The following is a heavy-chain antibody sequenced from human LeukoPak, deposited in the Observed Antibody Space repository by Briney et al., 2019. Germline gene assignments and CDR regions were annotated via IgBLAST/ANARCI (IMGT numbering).Heavy chain of an antibody. V-gene: IGHV4-59*01. Sequence: SETLSLTCTVSGGSISSYYWSWIRQPPGKGLEWIGYIYYSGSTNYNPSLKSRVTISVDTSKNQFSLKLSSVTAADTAVYYCARVSYYGSGSYISPVPYYYYYYMDVWGKGTTVTISS. J-gene: IGHJ6*03. CDR3: ARVSYYGSGSYISPVPYYYYYYMDV. CDR2: IYYSGST. D-gene: IGHD3-10*01. CDR1: GGSISSYY.